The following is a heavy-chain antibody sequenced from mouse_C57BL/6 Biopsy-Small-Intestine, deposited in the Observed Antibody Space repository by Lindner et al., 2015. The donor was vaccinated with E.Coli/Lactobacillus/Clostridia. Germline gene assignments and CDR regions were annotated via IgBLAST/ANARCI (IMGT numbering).Heavy chain of an antibody. V-gene: IGHV1-81*01. Sequence: SVKVSCKTSGGTFSSYSISWVRQVGGQGLEWMGGIIPRFGTANYAQKFVDRVTITADESTNTAYMEVTSLRSDDTAVYFCARVRLIDSGESSSGWYGAFDIWGPGTMVTVSS. CDR2: IIPRFGTA. J-gene: IGHJ1*01. D-gene: IGHD2-14*01. CDR1: GGTFSSYS. CDR3: ARVRLIDSGESSSGWYGAFDI.